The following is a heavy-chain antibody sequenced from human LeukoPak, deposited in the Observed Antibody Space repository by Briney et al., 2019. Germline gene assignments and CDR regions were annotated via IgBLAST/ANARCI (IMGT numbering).Heavy chain of an antibody. J-gene: IGHJ4*02. D-gene: IGHD6-13*01. CDR3: ARGGGQQLEY. CDR2: INQDGSET. Sequence: GGSLRLSCAASGSIFRNYWMTWVRQAPGKGLEWVAKINQDGSETYYVDSVKGRFTISRDNVKSSLYLQMNGLRADDMAVYYCARGGGQQLEYWGQGALVTVSS. CDR1: GSIFRNYW. V-gene: IGHV3-7*03.